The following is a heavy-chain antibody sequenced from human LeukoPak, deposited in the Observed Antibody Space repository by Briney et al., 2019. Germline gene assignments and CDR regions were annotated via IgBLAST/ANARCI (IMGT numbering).Heavy chain of an antibody. CDR3: ARGEFRGGYYDSSGYYYFDY. V-gene: IGHV1-3*01. CDR1: GYTFTSYA. D-gene: IGHD3-22*01. CDR2: INAGNGNT. Sequence: ASVKVSCKASGYTFTSYAMHWVRQAPGQRLEWMGWINAGNGNTKYSQKFQGRVTITRDTSASTAYMELSSLRSEDTAVYYCARGEFRGGYYDSSGYYYFDYWGQGTLVTVSS. J-gene: IGHJ4*02.